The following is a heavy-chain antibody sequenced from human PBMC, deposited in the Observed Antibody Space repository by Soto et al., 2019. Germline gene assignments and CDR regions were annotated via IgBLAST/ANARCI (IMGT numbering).Heavy chain of an antibody. J-gene: IGHJ4*02. D-gene: IGHD3-22*01. V-gene: IGHV2-5*02. CDR1: GFSLSTSGVG. Sequence: QITLKESGPTLVKPTQTLTLTCTFSGFSLSTSGVGVGWIRQPPGKALEWLALIYWDDDKRYSPSLKSRLTIHKDHSKHQVVLTMTNMDPVDTATYYCAHSIVRKRSPYYFDYWGKGTLVTVSS. CDR2: IYWDDDK. CDR3: AHSIVRKRSPYYFDY.